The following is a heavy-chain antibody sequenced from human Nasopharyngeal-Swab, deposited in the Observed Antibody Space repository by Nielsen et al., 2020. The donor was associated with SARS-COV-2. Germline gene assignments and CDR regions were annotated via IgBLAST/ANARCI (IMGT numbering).Heavy chain of an antibody. J-gene: IGHJ6*02. CDR1: GFNFDDYA. V-gene: IGHV3-21*01. CDR2: ISSSSSYI. Sequence: GGSLRLSCAASGFNFDDYAMHWVRQAPGKGLEWVSGISSSSSYIYYADSVKGRFTISRDNAKNSLYLQMNSLRAEDTAVYYCARDGLDYDFWSAYFMDVWGQGTTVTVSS. D-gene: IGHD3-3*01. CDR3: ARDGLDYDFWSAYFMDV.